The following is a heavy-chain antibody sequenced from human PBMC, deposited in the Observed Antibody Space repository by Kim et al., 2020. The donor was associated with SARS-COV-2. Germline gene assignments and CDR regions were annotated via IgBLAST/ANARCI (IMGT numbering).Heavy chain of an antibody. Sequence: ASVKVSCKASGYTFTSYAMHWVRQAPGQRLEWMGWINAGNGNTKYSQKFQGRVTITRDTSASTAYMELSSLRSEDTAVYYCARYGWFGELPTEYFQHWGQGTLVTVSS. CDR1: GYTFTSYA. J-gene: IGHJ1*01. V-gene: IGHV1-3*01. CDR2: INAGNGNT. CDR3: ARYGWFGELPTEYFQH. D-gene: IGHD3-10*01.